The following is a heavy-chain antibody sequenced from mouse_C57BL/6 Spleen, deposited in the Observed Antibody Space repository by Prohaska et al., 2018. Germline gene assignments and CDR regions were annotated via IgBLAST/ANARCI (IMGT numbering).Heavy chain of an antibody. D-gene: IGHD1-1*01. V-gene: IGHV1-55*01. CDR1: GYTFTSYW. Sequence: GAELVKPGASVKMSCKASGYTFTSYWITWVKQRPGQGLEWIGDIYPGSGSTNYNEKFKSKATLTVDTSSCTAYMQLSSLTSEDSAVYYCARKAYCGSYWYVYGWGTGTTVTVSS. CDR2: IYPGSGST. CDR3: ARKAYCGSYWYVYG. J-gene: IGHJ1*03.